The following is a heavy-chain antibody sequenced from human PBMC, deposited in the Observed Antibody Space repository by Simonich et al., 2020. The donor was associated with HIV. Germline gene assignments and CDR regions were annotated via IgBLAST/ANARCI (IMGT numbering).Heavy chain of an antibody. CDR2: GNPNGGGT. V-gene: IGHV1-2*06. CDR1: GYTFTDYN. J-gene: IGHJ3*02. D-gene: IGHD1-26*01. Sequence: QVQLVQSGAEVKKPGASVKVSCKASGYTFTDYNIHWVRQAPGQGLEGVGRGNPNGGGTDYPQKFQGRVTMTRDKSITTAYMELSRLRSDDTAVYYCATHGPGSYSSALDIWGQGTMVTVSS. CDR3: ATHGPGSYSSALDI.